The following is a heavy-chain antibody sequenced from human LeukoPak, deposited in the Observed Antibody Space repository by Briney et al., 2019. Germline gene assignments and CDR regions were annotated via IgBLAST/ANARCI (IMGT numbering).Heavy chain of an antibody. CDR3: ARHDCWYDY. CDR2: IYYSGST. CDR1: GGSISSRSDY. D-gene: IGHD2-21*01. Sequence: SETLSLTCSVSGGSISSRSDYWGWIRQPPGKGLEWIGNIYYSGSTYYNPSLKSRVTISVDTSKNQFSLKLNSVTAADTAVYYCARHDCWYDYWGPGTLVTVSS. J-gene: IGHJ4*02. V-gene: IGHV4-39*01.